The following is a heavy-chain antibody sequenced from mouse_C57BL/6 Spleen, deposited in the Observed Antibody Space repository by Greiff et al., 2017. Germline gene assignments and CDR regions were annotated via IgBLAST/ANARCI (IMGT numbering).Heavy chain of an antibody. J-gene: IGHJ4*01. CDR1: GYTFTSYW. Sequence: VKLQESGAELAKPGASVKLSCKASGYTFTSYWMHWVKQRPGQGLEWIGYINPSSGYTKYNQKFKDKVTLTADKSSSTAYMQLSSLTYEDSAVYYCARGYYGSSYEGDYYAMDYWGQGTSVTVSS. CDR3: ARGYYGSSYEGDYYAMDY. V-gene: IGHV1-7*01. D-gene: IGHD1-1*01. CDR2: INPSSGYT.